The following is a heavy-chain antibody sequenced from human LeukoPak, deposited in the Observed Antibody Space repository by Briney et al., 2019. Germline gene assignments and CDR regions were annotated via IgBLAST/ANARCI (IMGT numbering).Heavy chain of an antibody. V-gene: IGHV4-4*07. CDR2: IYTSGST. CDR3: ARGDYYGSGTARNYYYYYMDV. Sequence: PSETLSLTCTISGGSISSYYWSWIRQPAGKGLEWIGRIYTSGSTNYNPSLKSRVTMSVDTSKNQFSLKLSSVTAADTAVYYCARGDYYGSGTARNYYYYYMDVWGKGTTVTISS. J-gene: IGHJ6*03. D-gene: IGHD3-10*01. CDR1: GGSISSYY.